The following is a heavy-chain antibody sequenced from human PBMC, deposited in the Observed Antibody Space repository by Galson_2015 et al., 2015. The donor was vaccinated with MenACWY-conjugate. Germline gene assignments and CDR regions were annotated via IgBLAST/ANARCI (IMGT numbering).Heavy chain of an antibody. CDR2: IKSKTDGGTT. V-gene: IGHV3-15*07. CDR3: TTDYYDSSGYPSDY. Sequence: SLRLSCAASGFTFNNAWMNWVRQAPGKGLEWVGRIKSKTDGGTTDYAAPVKGRFTISRDDSKNTLYLQMNSLKTEDTAVYYCTTDYYDSSGYPSDYWGQGTLVTVSS. CDR1: GFTFNNAW. D-gene: IGHD3-22*01. J-gene: IGHJ4*02.